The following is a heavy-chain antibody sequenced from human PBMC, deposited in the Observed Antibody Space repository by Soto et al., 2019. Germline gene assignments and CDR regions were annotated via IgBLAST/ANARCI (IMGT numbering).Heavy chain of an antibody. CDR2: IHNSGSL. Sequence: QVQLQESGPGLVRPSQILSLNCTVSGGSMTSGGYYWNWIRHPPGMGLEWIGFIHNSGSLYYNPSLRSRLLISLDTSQNQFSLRLSSVTVADSAVYYCARRGDTLPSFYFGMDVWDQGTTVTVSS. CDR3: ARRGDTLPSFYFGMDV. CDR1: GGSMTSGGYY. J-gene: IGHJ6*02. D-gene: IGHD2-21*02. V-gene: IGHV4-31*03.